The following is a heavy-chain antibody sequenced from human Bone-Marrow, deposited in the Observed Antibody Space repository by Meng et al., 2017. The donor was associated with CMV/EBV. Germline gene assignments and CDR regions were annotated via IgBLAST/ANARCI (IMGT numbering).Heavy chain of an antibody. V-gene: IGHV3-48*03. J-gene: IGHJ4*02. CDR1: GFTFSSDS. CDR2: ISSSGSTI. CDR3: ARDTVVGVDY. Sequence: GGSLRLSCAVSGFTFSSDSMNWVRQAPGKGLEWVSYISSSGSTIYYADSVKGRFTISRDNAKNSLYLQMNSLRAEDTAVYYCARDTVVGVDYWGQGTLVTVSS. D-gene: IGHD1-26*01.